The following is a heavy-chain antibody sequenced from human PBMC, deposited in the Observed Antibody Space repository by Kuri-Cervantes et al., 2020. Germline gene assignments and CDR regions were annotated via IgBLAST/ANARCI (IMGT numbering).Heavy chain of an antibody. CDR2: IYYSGST. J-gene: IGHJ4*02. CDR3: ARTGTGGSIEYYLDY. D-gene: IGHD7-27*01. V-gene: IGHV4-61*01. CDR1: GGSVSSGSYY. Sequence: GSLRLSCTVSGGSVSSGSYYWSWIRQPPGKGLEWIGYIYYSGSTNYNPSLKSRVTISVDTSKNQFSLKLSSVTAADTAVYYCARTGTGGSIEYYLDYWGQGTLVTVSS.